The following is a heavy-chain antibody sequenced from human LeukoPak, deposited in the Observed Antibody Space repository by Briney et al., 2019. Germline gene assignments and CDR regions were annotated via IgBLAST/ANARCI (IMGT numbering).Heavy chain of an antibody. CDR3: ARDWPSEWQHLPDYDAVDI. V-gene: IGHV3-23*01. CDR2: ISGSGGNT. D-gene: IGHD6-13*01. J-gene: IGHJ3*02. CDR1: GFTFSSYG. Sequence: PGRSLRLSCAASGFTFSSYGMSWVRQPPGKGLNWVSSISGSGGNTFYADSVKGRFTISRDNSKNTLYLQMNSLRAEDTAVYYCARDWPSEWQHLPDYDAVDIWGQGTMVTVSS.